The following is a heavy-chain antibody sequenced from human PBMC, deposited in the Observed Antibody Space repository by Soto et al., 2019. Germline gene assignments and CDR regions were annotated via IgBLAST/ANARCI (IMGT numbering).Heavy chain of an antibody. CDR3: ASGGWGSSWYEGGSRIDY. CDR1: GFTFSNYD. V-gene: IGHV3-13*01. J-gene: IGHJ4*02. Sequence: EVQLVESGGGLVQPGGSLRLSCAASGFTFSNYDMHWVRQVTGKGLEWVSAIGAAGDTYYPDSVKGRFTISRETAKNSLYLQMNSRRAEDTAVYYCASGGWGSSWYEGGSRIDYWGQGALVTVSS. D-gene: IGHD6-13*01. CDR2: IGAAGDT.